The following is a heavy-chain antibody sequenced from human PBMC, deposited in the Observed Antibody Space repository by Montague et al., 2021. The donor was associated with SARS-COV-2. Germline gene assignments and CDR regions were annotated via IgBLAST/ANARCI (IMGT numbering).Heavy chain of an antibody. J-gene: IGHJ4*02. CDR3: ARAVIYGGYAFAYFDF. CDR2: VYTTGST. CDR1: GGSISSDSYY. V-gene: IGHV4-61*02. D-gene: IGHD5-12*01. Sequence: TLSLTCTVSGGSISSDSYYWSWIRQPAGKGLEWIGRVYTTGSTNYXPSLKSRVTISGDTSRNQFSPRLTSVTAADTAMYYCARAVIYGGYAFAYFDFWGQGVLVTVSS.